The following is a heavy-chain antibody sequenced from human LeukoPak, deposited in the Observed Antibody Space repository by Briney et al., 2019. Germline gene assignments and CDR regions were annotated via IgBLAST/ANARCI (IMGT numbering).Heavy chain of an antibody. CDR1: GFTFSSYW. CDR3: ARDIPYYDYVWGSYRYYFDY. Sequence: GGSLRLSCAGSGFTFSSYWMSWVRQAPGKGLEWVAKIKQGGGEKYYVDSVKGRFTISRDNAKSSLYLQMNSLRAEDTAVYYCARDIPYYDYVWGSYRYYFDYWGQGTLVTVSS. J-gene: IGHJ4*02. D-gene: IGHD3-16*02. V-gene: IGHV3-7*01. CDR2: IKQGGGEK.